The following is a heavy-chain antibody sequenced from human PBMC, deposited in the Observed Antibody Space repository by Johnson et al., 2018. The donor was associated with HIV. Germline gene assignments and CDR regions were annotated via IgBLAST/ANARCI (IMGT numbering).Heavy chain of an antibody. D-gene: IGHD3-10*01. V-gene: IGHV3-9*01. J-gene: IGHJ3*02. CDR1: GFTFDDYA. CDR3: AREGILWFGELFLGMGI. CDR2: ISWNGGSI. Sequence: QLVESGGGVVQPGESLRLSCAASGFTFDDYAMHWVRQAPGKGLEWVSGISWNGGSIGYADSVKGRFTISRDNAKNSLYLQMNSLRAEDRAVYYCAREGILWFGELFLGMGIWGQGTMVTVSS.